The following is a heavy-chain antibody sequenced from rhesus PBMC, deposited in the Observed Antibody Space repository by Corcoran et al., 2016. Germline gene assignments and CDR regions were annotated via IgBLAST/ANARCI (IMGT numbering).Heavy chain of an antibody. D-gene: IGHD2-2*01. CDR2: STDNEPT. J-gene: IGHJ4*01. V-gene: IGHV4-122*02. CDR1: GDSISTGYNY. CDR3: ARDWTSNGWYYFDY. Sequence: QVQLQESGPGLVKPSETLSLTCAVSGDSISTGYNYWSWVRQPPGKGPEWIGYSTDNEPTNCNSDLKSRVTIARDTSKNQCSLSRESLTAADTALYYCARDWTSNGWYYFDYWGQGVLVSVSS.